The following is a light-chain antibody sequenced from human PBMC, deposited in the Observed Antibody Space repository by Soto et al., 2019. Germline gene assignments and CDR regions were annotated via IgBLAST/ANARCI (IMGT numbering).Light chain of an antibody. Sequence: EIVMTQSPATLSVSPGERAALSCRPTHSVSSNLAWYQHKPGQAPRPLIYAASTRATGIPARFSGSGSGTDFTLTISSLGPEDFAVYYCQQRNNWPLTFGGGTKVDIK. J-gene: IGKJ4*02. CDR2: AAS. CDR1: HSVSSN. CDR3: QQRNNWPLT. V-gene: IGKV3-15*01.